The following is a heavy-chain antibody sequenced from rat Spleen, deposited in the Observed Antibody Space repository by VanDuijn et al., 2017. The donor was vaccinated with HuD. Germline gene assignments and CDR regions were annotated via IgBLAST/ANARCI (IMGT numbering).Heavy chain of an antibody. Sequence: QVQLKESGPGLVQPSQTLSLTCTVAGFSPTSYNVHWVRQPPGKGLEWMGVIWNTGGTRYNSALKSRLSISRDTSKSQVFLKMNSLQTEDTATYYCARDWSYISGFDYWGQGVMVTVSS. CDR1: GFSPTSYN. J-gene: IGHJ2*01. V-gene: IGHV2-41*01. D-gene: IGHD4-3*01. CDR3: ARDWSYISGFDY. CDR2: IWNTGGT.